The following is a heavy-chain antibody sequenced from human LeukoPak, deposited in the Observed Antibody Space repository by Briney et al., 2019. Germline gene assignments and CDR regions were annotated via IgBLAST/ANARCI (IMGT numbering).Heavy chain of an antibody. CDR1: GFTFSSYW. V-gene: IGHV3-7*03. Sequence: PGGSLRLSCAASGFTFSSYWMSWVRQAPGKGLEWVANIKQGGSEKYYVDSVKGRFTISRDNSKNTLYLQMNSLRAEDTAVYYCAKDQYYDILTGYLLWGQGTLVTVSS. CDR2: IKQGGSEK. D-gene: IGHD3-9*01. CDR3: AKDQYYDILTGYLL. J-gene: IGHJ4*02.